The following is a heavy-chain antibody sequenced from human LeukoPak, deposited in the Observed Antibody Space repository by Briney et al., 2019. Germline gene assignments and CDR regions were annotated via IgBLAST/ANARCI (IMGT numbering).Heavy chain of an antibody. D-gene: IGHD3-10*01. CDR3: AKGHYYGSGSLDY. V-gene: IGHV3-23*01. J-gene: IGHJ4*02. Sequence: ETLSLTCAVYGGSFSGYYWSWIRQPPGKGLEWVSAIGGRDGSTYYADSVKGRFTISRDNSKNTLYVQMNSLRAEDTAVYYCAKGHYYGSGSLDYWGQGTLVTASS. CDR1: GGSFSGYY. CDR2: IGGRDGST.